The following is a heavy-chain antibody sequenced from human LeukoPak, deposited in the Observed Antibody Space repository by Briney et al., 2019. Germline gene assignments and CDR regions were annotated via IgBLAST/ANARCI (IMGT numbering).Heavy chain of an antibody. V-gene: IGHV4-30-4*01. Sequence: SETLSLTCTVSGGPISSGDSYWSWIRQPPGRGLEWIGYIYYSGNTYYNPSLKSRVTISVDTSKNQFSLKLSSVTAADTAVYYCAREALRPSRWFDPWGQGTLVTVSS. D-gene: IGHD4-17*01. CDR1: GGPISSGDSY. CDR2: IYYSGNT. CDR3: AREALRPSRWFDP. J-gene: IGHJ5*02.